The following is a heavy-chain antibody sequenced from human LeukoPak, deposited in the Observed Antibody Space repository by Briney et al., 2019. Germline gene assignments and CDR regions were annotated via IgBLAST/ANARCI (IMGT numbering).Heavy chain of an antibody. V-gene: IGHV4-34*01. CDR2: INHSGST. CDR1: GGSFSGYY. CDR3: ARVGDQYSSSPLNYFDY. D-gene: IGHD6-13*01. J-gene: IGHJ4*02. Sequence: KPSETLPLTCAVYGGSFSGYYWSWIRQPPGKGLEWIGEINHSGSTNYNPSLKSRVTISVDTSKNQFSLKLSSVTAADTAVYYCARVGDQYSSSPLNYFDYWGQGTLVTVSS.